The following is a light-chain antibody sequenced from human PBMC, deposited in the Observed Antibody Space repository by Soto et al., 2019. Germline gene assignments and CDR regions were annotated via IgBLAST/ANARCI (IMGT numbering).Light chain of an antibody. CDR3: QQYSSSPPEFT. CDR1: QSISSSY. V-gene: IGKV3-20*01. J-gene: IGKJ3*01. Sequence: EIVLTQSPGTLSLSPGERATLSCRASQSISSSYLAWYQQRPGQAPRLLIFGASYRATGIPDRFSGSGSGTDFPLTISRLEPDDFAVYYCQQYSSSPPEFTFGPGTKVDSK. CDR2: GAS.